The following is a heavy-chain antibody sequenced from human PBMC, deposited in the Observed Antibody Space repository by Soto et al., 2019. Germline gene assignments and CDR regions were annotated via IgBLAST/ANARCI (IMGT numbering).Heavy chain of an antibody. J-gene: IGHJ5*02. D-gene: IGHD2-2*01. CDR1: SGSISSSNW. CDR3: ARFSQLLSWYCFDP. Sequence: QVQLQESGPGLVKPSGTLSLTCAVSSGSISSSNWWSWVRQPPGKGLVWIGEIYHSGSTNYNPSIKSRVTIAVDKSKNQFSLKLSSVTAADTAVYYCARFSQLLSWYCFDPWGQGTLVTVSS. CDR2: IYHSGST. V-gene: IGHV4-4*02.